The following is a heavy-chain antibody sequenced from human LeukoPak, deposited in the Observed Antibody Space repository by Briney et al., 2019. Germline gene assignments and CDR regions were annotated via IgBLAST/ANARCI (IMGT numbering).Heavy chain of an antibody. D-gene: IGHD3-16*01. CDR2: IYYSGST. V-gene: IGHV4-39*01. CDR1: GGSISSSSYY. Sequence: SETLSLTCTVSGGSISSSSYYWGWIRQPPGKGLEWIGSIYYSGSTYYNPSLKSRVTISVDTSKNQFSLKLSSVTAADTAVYYCARAVAGGALDYWGQGTLVTVSS. CDR3: ARAVAGGALDY. J-gene: IGHJ4*02.